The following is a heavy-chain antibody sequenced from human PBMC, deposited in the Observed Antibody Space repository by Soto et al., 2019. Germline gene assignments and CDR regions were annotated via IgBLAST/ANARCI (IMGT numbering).Heavy chain of an antibody. CDR3: ARRSSSWYDWFDT. CDR2: ISAYNDNT. J-gene: IGHJ5*02. D-gene: IGHD6-13*01. CDR1: CYTFTSYG. V-gene: IGHV1-18*01. Sequence: ASAKVSCKDSCYTFTSYGISLLRHHNGQWLEWMGWISAYNDNTNYAQKLQGRVTMTTDTSTSTAYMELRSLRSDDTAVYYCARRSSSWYDWFDTWGQGTLVTVSS.